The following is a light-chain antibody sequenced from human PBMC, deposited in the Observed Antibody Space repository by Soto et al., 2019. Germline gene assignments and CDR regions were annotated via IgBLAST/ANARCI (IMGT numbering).Light chain of an antibody. Sequence: QSVLTQPPSASASLGASVTLAWTRSRGYNNYKVDWYQQRPGEGPRFVMRVGSGGIVGSKGDGIPDRFSVLASGLDRYLTIENIQEEDESDYHCGADHGSGSNFVYVFGTGTKVTVL. J-gene: IGLJ1*01. V-gene: IGLV9-49*01. CDR2: VGSGGIVG. CDR1: RGYNNYK. CDR3: GADHGSGSNFVYV.